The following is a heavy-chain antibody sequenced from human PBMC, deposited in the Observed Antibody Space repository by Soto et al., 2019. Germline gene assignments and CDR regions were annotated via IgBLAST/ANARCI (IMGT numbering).Heavy chain of an antibody. CDR3: ARDYREAVAGTWDFPNFDY. J-gene: IGHJ4*02. CDR2: IGAYNGNT. V-gene: IGHV1-18*01. D-gene: IGHD6-19*01. CDR1: GYTFTSYG. Sequence: QVQLVQSGAEVKKPGASVKVSCKASGYTFTSYGISWVRQAPGQGLEWMGWIGAYNGNTNYAQKLQGRVTMTTDTSTSTAYMELRSLRSDDTAVYYCARDYREAVAGTWDFPNFDYWGQGTLVTVSS.